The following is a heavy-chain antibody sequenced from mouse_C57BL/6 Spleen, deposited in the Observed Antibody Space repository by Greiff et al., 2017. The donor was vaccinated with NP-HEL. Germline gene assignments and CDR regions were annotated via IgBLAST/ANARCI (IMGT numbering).Heavy chain of an antibody. Sequence: VHVKQSGAELVRPGASVKLSCTASGFNIKDYYMHWVKQRPEQGLEWIGRIDPEDGDTEYAPKFQGKATMTADTSSNTAYLQLSSLTSEDTAVYYCTLAYYSNYDYAMDYWGQGTSVTVSS. J-gene: IGHJ4*01. CDR1: GFNIKDYY. CDR3: TLAYYSNYDYAMDY. V-gene: IGHV14-1*01. CDR2: IDPEDGDT. D-gene: IGHD2-5*01.